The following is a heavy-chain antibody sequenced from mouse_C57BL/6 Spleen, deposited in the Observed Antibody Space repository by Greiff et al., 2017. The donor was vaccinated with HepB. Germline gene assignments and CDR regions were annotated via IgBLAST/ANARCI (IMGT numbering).Heavy chain of an antibody. CDR2: FYPGSGSI. J-gene: IGHJ2*01. D-gene: IGHD1-1*01. Sequence: QVQLQQSGAELVKPGASVKLSCKASGYTFTEYTIHWVKQRSGQGLEWIGWFYPGSGSIKYNEKFKDKATLTADKSSSTVYMELSRLTSEDSAVYFCARHVHYGSSWAYYFDDWGQGTTLTVSS. CDR1: GYTFTEYT. V-gene: IGHV1-62-2*01. CDR3: ARHVHYGSSWAYYFDD.